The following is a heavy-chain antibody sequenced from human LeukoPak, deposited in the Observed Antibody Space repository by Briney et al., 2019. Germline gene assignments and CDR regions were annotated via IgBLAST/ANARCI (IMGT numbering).Heavy chain of an antibody. D-gene: IGHD6-19*01. CDR3: ARHQWGQWLVHYFDY. CDR2: IYYSGST. V-gene: IGHV4-39*01. J-gene: IGHJ4*02. Sequence: SETLSLTCTVSGGSISSSSYYWGWIRQPPGKGLEGIGSIYYSGSTYYNPSLKSRVTISVDTSKNQFSLKLSSVTAADTAVYYCARHQWGQWLVHYFDYWGQGTLVTVSS. CDR1: GGSISSSSYY.